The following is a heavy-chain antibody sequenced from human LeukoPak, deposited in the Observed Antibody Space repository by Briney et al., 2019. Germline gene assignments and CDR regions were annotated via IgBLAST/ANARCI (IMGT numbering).Heavy chain of an antibody. CDR3: ARVYYYDSSGYHLGVDY. J-gene: IGHJ4*02. D-gene: IGHD3-22*01. CDR1: GYTFITYA. V-gene: IGHV1-3*01. Sequence: ASVKVSCKASGYTFITYAMHWVRQAPGQRLEWMGWSNAGNGNTGYSQKFQGRVTITRDTSASTTYMELSSLRSEDTAVYYCARVYYYDSSGYHLGVDYWGQGTLVTVSS. CDR2: SNAGNGNT.